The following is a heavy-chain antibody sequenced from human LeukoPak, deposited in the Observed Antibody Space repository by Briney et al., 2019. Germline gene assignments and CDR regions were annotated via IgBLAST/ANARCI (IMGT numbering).Heavy chain of an antibody. Sequence: SETLSLTCAVYGGSFSGYYWSWIRQPPGRGLEWIGEINHSGSTNYNPSLKSRVTISVDTSKNQFSLKLSCVTAADTAVYYCARGPYYGSGSYTYWGQGTLVTVSS. D-gene: IGHD3-10*01. J-gene: IGHJ4*02. CDR2: INHSGST. V-gene: IGHV4-34*01. CDR3: ARGPYYGSGSYTY. CDR1: GGSFSGYY.